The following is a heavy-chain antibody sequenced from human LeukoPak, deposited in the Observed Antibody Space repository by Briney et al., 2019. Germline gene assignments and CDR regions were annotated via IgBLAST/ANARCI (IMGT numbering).Heavy chain of an antibody. CDR1: GYTFTNYY. V-gene: IGHV1-46*01. D-gene: IGHD3-10*01. J-gene: IGHJ4*02. CDR3: ARDPPYYYGSGALGY. Sequence: GASVKVSCKASGYTFTNYYIHWVRQAPGQGLEWMGLINPGGGNTNYAQNFQGRVTMTRDTSASTVYMQLSSLRSEDTAMYYCARDPPYYYGSGALGYWGQGTLVTVSS. CDR2: INPGGGNT.